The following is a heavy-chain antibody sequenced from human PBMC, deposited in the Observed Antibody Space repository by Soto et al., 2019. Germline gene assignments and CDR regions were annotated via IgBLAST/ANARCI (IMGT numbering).Heavy chain of an antibody. Sequence: GGSLRLSCAVSGFTFSSYGMSWVRQAPGKGPEWVSAISGSGDITTYADSVKGRFTISRDNSKNTLYLQMNSLRAEDTAVYYCAKGKTYSGTYQTRIFDCWGQGTLVTVSS. D-gene: IGHD1-26*01. V-gene: IGHV3-23*01. CDR2: ISGSGDIT. CDR3: AKGKTYSGTYQTRIFDC. J-gene: IGHJ4*02. CDR1: GFTFSSYG.